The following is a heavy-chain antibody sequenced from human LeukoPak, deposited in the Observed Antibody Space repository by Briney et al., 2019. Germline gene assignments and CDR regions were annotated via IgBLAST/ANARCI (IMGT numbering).Heavy chain of an antibody. CDR1: GFTFSSYS. Sequence: GGSLRLSCAASGFTFSSYSMNWVRQAPGRGLEWLSYITTSSSSIYYADSVKGRFTISRDNAKNSLYLQMNSLRAEDTAVYYCARDRDWDFDYWGQGTLVTVSS. CDR2: ITTSSSSI. D-gene: IGHD3/OR15-3a*01. V-gene: IGHV3-48*01. J-gene: IGHJ4*02. CDR3: ARDRDWDFDY.